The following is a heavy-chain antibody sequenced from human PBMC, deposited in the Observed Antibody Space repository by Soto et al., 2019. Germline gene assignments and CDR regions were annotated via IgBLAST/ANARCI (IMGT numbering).Heavy chain of an antibody. D-gene: IGHD3-9*01. CDR2: INAGNGNT. J-gene: IGHJ4*02. V-gene: IGHV1-3*01. CDR3: AAPTYYDILTGYYFFPGY. CDR1: GYTFTSYA. Sequence: GASVKVSCKASGYTFTSYAMHWVRQAPGQRLEWMGWINAGNGNTKYSQKFQGRVTITRDTSASTAYMELSSLRSEDTAVYYCAAPTYYDILTGYYFFPGYWGQGTLVTVSS.